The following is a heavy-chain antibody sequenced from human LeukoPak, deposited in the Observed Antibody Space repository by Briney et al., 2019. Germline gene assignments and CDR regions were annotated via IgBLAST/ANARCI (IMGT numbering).Heavy chain of an antibody. V-gene: IGHV1-3*01. CDR1: GYTFTDYA. D-gene: IGHD2-15*01. Sequence: GASVKVSCKASGYTFTDYALHWVRQVPGQRLEWMGWINAGNGNTKYSQKFQGRVTITRDTSASTAYMELSSPRSEDTAVYYCARRLGYCSGGSCGTGGWFGPWGQGTLVTVSS. CDR3: ARRLGYCSGGSCGTGGWFGP. CDR2: INAGNGNT. J-gene: IGHJ5*02.